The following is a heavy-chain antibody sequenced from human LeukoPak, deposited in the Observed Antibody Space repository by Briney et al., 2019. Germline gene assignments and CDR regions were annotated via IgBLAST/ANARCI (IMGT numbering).Heavy chain of an antibody. CDR3: ARSSYSSSSSV. V-gene: IGHV3-30*03. CDR1: GFTLSSYG. Sequence: GGSLRLSCAASGFTLSSYGMHWVRQAPGKGLEWVAVISYDGSNKYYADSVKGRFTISRDNSKNTLYLQMNSLRAEDTAVYYCARSSYSSSSSVWGQGTMVTVSS. CDR2: ISYDGSNK. D-gene: IGHD6-6*01. J-gene: IGHJ3*01.